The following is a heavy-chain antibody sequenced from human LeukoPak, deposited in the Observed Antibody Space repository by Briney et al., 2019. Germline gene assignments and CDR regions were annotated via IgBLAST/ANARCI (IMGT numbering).Heavy chain of an antibody. J-gene: IGHJ5*02. Sequence: SQTLSLTCAIFGDCVSSNSAAWNWIRQSPSRGLEWLGRTFYRSKWYNDYAVSVKSRITINPDTSKNQSSLQLNSVTPEDTAVYYWAREDSSSWYENNWFDPWGQGTLVTVSS. V-gene: IGHV6-1*01. CDR2: TFYRSKWYN. CDR1: GDCVSSNSAA. CDR3: AREDSSSWYENNWFDP. D-gene: IGHD6-13*01.